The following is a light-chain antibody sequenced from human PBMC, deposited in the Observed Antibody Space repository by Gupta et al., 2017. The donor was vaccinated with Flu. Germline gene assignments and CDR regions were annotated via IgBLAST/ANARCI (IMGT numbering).Light chain of an antibody. V-gene: IGLV2-14*01. CDR2: DVT. CDR3: SSYTSGSTFYV. J-gene: IGLJ1*01. CDR1: SSDAGRSDY. Sequence: QSAPTQPASVSGSPGQSITISCTGTSSDAGRSDYVSWYQQHPDKAPKLIIYDVTNRPSGVSSRFSGSKSGNTASLTISGLQAEDETDYYCSSYTSGSTFYVFGTGTKVTVL.